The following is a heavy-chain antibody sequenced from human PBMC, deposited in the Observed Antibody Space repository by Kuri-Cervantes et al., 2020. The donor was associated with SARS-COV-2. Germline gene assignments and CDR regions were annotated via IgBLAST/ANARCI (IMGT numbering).Heavy chain of an antibody. CDR3: AREMATIFSYDY. D-gene: IGHD5-24*01. CDR1: GFTFSSFS. J-gene: IGHJ4*02. Sequence: GGSLRLSCAASGFTFSSFSLHWVRQAPGKGLQWVALISYDGADKNYADSVKGRFTISRDNSRKVVYLHMNSLRDEDTAVYYCAREMATIFSYDYWGQGTLVTVSS. CDR2: ISYDGADK. V-gene: IGHV3-30-3*01.